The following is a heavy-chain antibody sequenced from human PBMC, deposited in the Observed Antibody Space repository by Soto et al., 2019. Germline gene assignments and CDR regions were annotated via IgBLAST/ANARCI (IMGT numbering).Heavy chain of an antibody. CDR3: AGGDFVVVPADSPNPFDY. CDR1: GGTFSSYT. CDR2: IIPILGIA. D-gene: IGHD2-2*01. J-gene: IGHJ4*02. V-gene: IGHV1-69*02. Sequence: ASVKVSCKASGGTFSSYTISWVRQAPGQGLEWMGRIIPILGIANYAQKFQGRVTITADKSTSTAYMELSSLRSEDTAVYYCAGGDFVVVPADSPNPFDYWGQGTLVTVSS.